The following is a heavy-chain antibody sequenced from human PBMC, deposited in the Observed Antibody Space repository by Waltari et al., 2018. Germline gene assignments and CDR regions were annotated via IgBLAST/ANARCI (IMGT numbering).Heavy chain of an antibody. Sequence: EVHLVESGGGLVQPGGSLRLACAVSGFTFSDYWMDWVRHAPGKGLVWVSRINNDGRSTSYADSMKGRFTVSRDNAKNTLYLQMNSLTVDDTAVYYCAKDQWFGAWGQGTLVTVSS. CDR1: GFTFSDYW. CDR3: AKDQWFGA. CDR2: INNDGRST. V-gene: IGHV3-74*01. J-gene: IGHJ5*02.